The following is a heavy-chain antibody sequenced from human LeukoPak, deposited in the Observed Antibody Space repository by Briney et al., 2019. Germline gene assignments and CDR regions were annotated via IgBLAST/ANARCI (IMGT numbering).Heavy chain of an antibody. J-gene: IGHJ4*02. V-gene: IGHV3-7*01. D-gene: IGHD5-24*01. CDR2: IKQDGSEI. CDR3: ARDGRKLRDGYNY. Sequence: GGSLRLSCAASGFTFSSYWMSWVRQAPGKGLEWVANIKQDGSEIYYVDSVKGRFTISRDNAKNSLYLQMNSLRAEDTAVYYCARDGRKLRDGYNYGGQGTLVTVSS. CDR1: GFTFSSYW.